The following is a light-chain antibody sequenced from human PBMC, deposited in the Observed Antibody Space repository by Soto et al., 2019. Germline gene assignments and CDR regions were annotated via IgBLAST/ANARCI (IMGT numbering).Light chain of an antibody. V-gene: IGKV3-20*01. CDR1: QSVRSNF. J-gene: IGKJ1*01. CDR2: GAS. Sequence: EIVLTQSPGTLSLSPGERATLSCRASQSVRSNFLAWYQQKPGQAPRLLIYGASNRATGIPDRFSGSGSGTYFTLTITRLEPEDFAMYYCQRYGSLRTFGQGTTVEI. CDR3: QRYGSLRT.